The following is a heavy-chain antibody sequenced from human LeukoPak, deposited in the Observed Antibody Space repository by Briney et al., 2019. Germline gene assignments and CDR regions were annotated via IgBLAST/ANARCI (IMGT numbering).Heavy chain of an antibody. CDR3: ARDSRPTYGSGIRMDV. CDR2: IYYSGST. CDR1: GGSISSYY. J-gene: IGHJ6*02. V-gene: IGHV4-59*01. Sequence: SGTLSLTCTVSGGSISSYYWSWIRQPPGKGLEWIGYIYYSGSTNYNPSLKSRVTISVDTSKNQFSLKLSSVTAADTAVYYCARDSRPTYGSGIRMDVWGQGTTVTVSS. D-gene: IGHD3-10*01.